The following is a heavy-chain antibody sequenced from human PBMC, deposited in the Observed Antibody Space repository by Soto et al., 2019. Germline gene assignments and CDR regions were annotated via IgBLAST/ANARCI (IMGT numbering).Heavy chain of an antibody. CDR2: IKSKTDGGTT. J-gene: IGHJ4*02. V-gene: IGHV3-15*01. Sequence: PGGSLRLACAAYGFTFSNALMSWVRQAPGKGLEWVGRIKSKTDGGTTDYAAPVKGRFTISRDDSKNTLYLQMNSLKTEDTAVYYCTTGVSSGCYPPFDYSGQGTLVTVSS. D-gene: IGHD6-19*01. CDR1: GFTFSNAL. CDR3: TTGVSSGCYPPFDY.